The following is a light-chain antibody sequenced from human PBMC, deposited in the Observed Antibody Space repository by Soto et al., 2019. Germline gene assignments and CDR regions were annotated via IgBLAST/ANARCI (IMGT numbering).Light chain of an antibody. V-gene: IGKV1-5*01. Sequence: DIQMTQSPSTLSASVGDRVTITCRASQSISSWLAWYQQKPGKAPKLLIYDASNRATGIPARFSGSGSGTDFTLTISSLEPEDAAVYYCQQRSNWPPITFGQGTRLEIK. CDR2: DAS. CDR1: QSISSW. J-gene: IGKJ5*01. CDR3: QQRSNWPPIT.